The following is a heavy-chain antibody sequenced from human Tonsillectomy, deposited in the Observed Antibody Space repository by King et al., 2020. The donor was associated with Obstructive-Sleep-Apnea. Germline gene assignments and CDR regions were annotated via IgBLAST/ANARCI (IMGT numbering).Heavy chain of an antibody. CDR1: GFTFSRFA. D-gene: IGHD6-19*01. V-gene: IGHV3-30*04. Sequence: VQLVESGGGVVQPGRSLRLSCTASGFTFSRFAIHWVRQAPGKGLEWVAVISSDGNKESHADSVKGRFTISRDNSNNTLYLQMKSVRTDDTAVYYCATDGLGGAVAKYWGRGTLVTVSS. J-gene: IGHJ4*02. CDR3: ATDGLGGAVAKY. CDR2: ISSDGNKE.